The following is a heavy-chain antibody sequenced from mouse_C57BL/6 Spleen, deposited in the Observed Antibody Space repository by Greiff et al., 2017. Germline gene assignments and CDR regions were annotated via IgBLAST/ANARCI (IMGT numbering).Heavy chain of an antibody. Sequence: EVKLVESVAELVRPGASVKLSCTASGFNIKNTYMHWVKQRPEQGLEWIGRIDPANGNTKYAPKFQGKATITADTSSNTAYLQLSSLTSEDTAIYYCARWTTVVANAMDYWDQGTSVTHSS. CDR1: GFNIKNTY. CDR2: IDPANGNT. CDR3: ARWTTVVANAMDY. J-gene: IGHJ4*01. D-gene: IGHD1-1*01. V-gene: IGHV14-3*01.